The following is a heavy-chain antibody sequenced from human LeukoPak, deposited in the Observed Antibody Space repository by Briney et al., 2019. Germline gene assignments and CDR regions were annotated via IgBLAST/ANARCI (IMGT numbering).Heavy chain of an antibody. CDR3: AKRISSGWYYFDY. CDR2: IKQDGSEK. V-gene: IGHV3-7*05. J-gene: IGHJ4*02. D-gene: IGHD3-22*01. CDR1: GFTFSSYW. Sequence: GGSLRLSCAASGFTFSSYWMSWVRQAPGKGLEWVANIKQDGSEKYYVDSVKGRFTISRDNAKNSLYLQMNSLRAEDTAVYYCAKRISSGWYYFDYWGQGTLVTVSS.